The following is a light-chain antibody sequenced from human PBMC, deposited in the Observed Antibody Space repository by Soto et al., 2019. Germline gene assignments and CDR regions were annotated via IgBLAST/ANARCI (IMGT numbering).Light chain of an antibody. J-gene: IGLJ2*01. Sequence: NFMLTQPHSVSESPGKTVTISCTRSSGSIASNYVQWYQQRPGSAPTTVIYEDNQRPSGVPDRFSGSIDSSSNSASLTISGLKTEDEADYYCQSYGSIKEVFGGGTKLTVL. V-gene: IGLV6-57*04. CDR1: SGSIASNY. CDR3: QSYGSIKEV. CDR2: EDN.